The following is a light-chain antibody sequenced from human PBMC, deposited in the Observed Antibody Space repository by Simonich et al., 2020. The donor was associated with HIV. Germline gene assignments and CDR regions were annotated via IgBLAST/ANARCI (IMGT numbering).Light chain of an antibody. J-gene: IGLJ3*02. CDR3: QSYDSSLSGSV. Sequence: NFMLTQPHSVSESPGKTVTISCTRSSGSLASNYVQWYQQRPGSAPPTVIYEDNQRPSGVPDRFSGSKSGTSASLAITGLQAEDEADYYCQSYDSSLSGSVFGGGTKLTVL. CDR1: SGSLASNY. V-gene: IGLV6-57*03. CDR2: EDN.